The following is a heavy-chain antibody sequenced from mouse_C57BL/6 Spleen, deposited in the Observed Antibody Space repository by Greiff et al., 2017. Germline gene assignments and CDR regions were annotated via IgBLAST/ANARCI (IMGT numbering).Heavy chain of an antibody. J-gene: IGHJ2*01. Sequence: DVQLVESGGDLVKPGGSLKLSCAASGFTFSSYGMSWVRQTPDKRLEWVATISSGGSYTYYPDSVKGRFTISRDNAKNTLYLQMSSLKSEDTAMYYCARDYSNYDFDYWGQGTTLTVSS. V-gene: IGHV5-6*01. CDR2: ISSGGSYT. D-gene: IGHD2-5*01. CDR3: ARDYSNYDFDY. CDR1: GFTFSSYG.